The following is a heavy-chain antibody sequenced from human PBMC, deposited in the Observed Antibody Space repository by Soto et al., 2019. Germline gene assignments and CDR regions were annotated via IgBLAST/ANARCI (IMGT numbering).Heavy chain of an antibody. Sequence: SETLSLTCTISGASVSSYSHYWNWIRQPPGKGLEWIGYIYYSGSTNYNPSLKSRVTISLDTSKNQFSLKLSSVTAGDTAVYYCARIPVDTYKIKWFHPWGQGTLVTVSS. J-gene: IGHJ5*02. CDR1: GASVSSYSHY. CDR3: ARIPVDTYKIKWFHP. D-gene: IGHD5-18*01. V-gene: IGHV4-61*01. CDR2: IYYSGST.